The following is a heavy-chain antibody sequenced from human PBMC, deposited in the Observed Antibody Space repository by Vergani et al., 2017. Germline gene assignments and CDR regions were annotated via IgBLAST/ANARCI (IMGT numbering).Heavy chain of an antibody. CDR2: ISGSGDST. J-gene: IGHJ4*02. CDR3: AKGHYDILTGFDY. CDR1: GFTFSSYA. V-gene: IGHV3-23*01. Sequence: EVQLLESGGGLVQPGGSLRLSCAASGFTFSSYAMSWVRQAPGKGLEWVSAISGSGDSTYYADSVKGRFTISRDNSKNTLYLQMNSLRAEDTAVYYCAKGHYDILTGFDYWGQGTLVTVSS. D-gene: IGHD3-9*01.